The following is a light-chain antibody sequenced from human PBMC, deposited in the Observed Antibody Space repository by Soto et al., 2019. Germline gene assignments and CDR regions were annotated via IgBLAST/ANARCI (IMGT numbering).Light chain of an antibody. V-gene: IGKV3-15*01. Sequence: EIVMTQSPATLSVSPGERATLSCRASQSVSSNLAWYQQKPGQAPRLLIYGASTRATGIPARFSGSGSVTEFTLTFSRLQSEDFAVYYCQQYNNWPLTFGGGTKGEIK. J-gene: IGKJ4*01. CDR1: QSVSSN. CDR2: GAS. CDR3: QQYNNWPLT.